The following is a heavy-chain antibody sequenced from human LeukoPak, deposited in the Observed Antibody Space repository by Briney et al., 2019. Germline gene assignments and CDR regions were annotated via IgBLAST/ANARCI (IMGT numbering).Heavy chain of an antibody. J-gene: IGHJ5*02. D-gene: IGHD4-11*01. CDR2: ISYSGTT. V-gene: IGHV4-39*01. CDR3: ARHDVSYSNYGT. Sequence: PSETLTLTCTVSGGSISSSSYSWGWIRQPPGKGLEWIGTISYSGTTYYNPSLKSRVTIPVDTSKNQFSLKLSSVTAADTAVYYCARHDVSYSNYGTWGQGTLVTVSS. CDR1: GGSISSSSYS.